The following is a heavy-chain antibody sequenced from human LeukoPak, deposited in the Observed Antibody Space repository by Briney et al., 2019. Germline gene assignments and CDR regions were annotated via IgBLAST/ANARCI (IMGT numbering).Heavy chain of an antibody. CDR1: GFTFSSYW. V-gene: IGHV3-7*01. J-gene: IGHJ5*02. D-gene: IGHD3-22*01. Sequence: GGSLRLSCAASGFTFSSYWMSWVRQAPGKGLEWVANIKQDGSEKYYVDSVKGRFTISRDNAKNSLYLQMHSLRAEDTAVYYCAREAYYYDSSGYYSGFDPWGQGTLVTVSS. CDR3: AREAYYYDSSGYYSGFDP. CDR2: IKQDGSEK.